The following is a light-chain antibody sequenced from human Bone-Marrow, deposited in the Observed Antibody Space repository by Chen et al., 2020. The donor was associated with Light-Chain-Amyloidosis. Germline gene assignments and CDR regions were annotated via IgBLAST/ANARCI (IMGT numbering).Light chain of an antibody. CDR1: NIGSKN. CDR2: RDS. J-gene: IGLJ3*02. V-gene: IGLV3-9*01. Sequence: SYELTQPLSVSVALGQTARISCGGHNIGSKNVHWYQQKPGQAPVLVISRDSKRPSGIPERFPGSNSGNTATLTISRAQAGDEADYYGQVWYSSTASHWVFGGGSKLTVL. CDR3: QVWYSSTASHWV.